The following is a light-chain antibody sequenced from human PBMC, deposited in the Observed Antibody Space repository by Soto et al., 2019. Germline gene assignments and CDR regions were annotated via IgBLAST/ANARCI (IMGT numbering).Light chain of an antibody. CDR2: GAS. V-gene: IGKV3-20*01. CDR3: QQYGTSPKT. Sequence: EIVFTQSPGTLSLSPWEGSTLSCRASQSISSNYLAWYQQKPGQAPRLLIFGASSRATGIPDRFSGSGSGTDFTLTISRLEPEDFAVYYCQQYGTSPKTFGQGTKVDIK. CDR1: QSISSNY. J-gene: IGKJ1*01.